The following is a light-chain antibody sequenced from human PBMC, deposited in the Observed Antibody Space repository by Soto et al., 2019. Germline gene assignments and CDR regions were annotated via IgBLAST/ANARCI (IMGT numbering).Light chain of an antibody. CDR3: QQCDNLPYT. Sequence: DIQMTQSPSSLSASVGDRVTITCQASQDISNYLNWYQQKPGKAPKLLIYDASNLETGVPSRFSGSGSGTDLTVTISSLQPEDIATYYCQQCDNLPYTFGQGTKLEIK. J-gene: IGKJ2*01. V-gene: IGKV1-33*01. CDR1: QDISNY. CDR2: DAS.